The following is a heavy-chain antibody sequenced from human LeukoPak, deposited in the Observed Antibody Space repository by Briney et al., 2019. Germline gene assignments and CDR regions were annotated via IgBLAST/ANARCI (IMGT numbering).Heavy chain of an antibody. V-gene: IGHV4-4*07. CDR1: GVSITNNY. Sequence: SETLSLTCTVSGVSITNNYWSWFRQPAGKGLEWIGRIYFSGRTDYNPSLKSRVTMSTDTSKNEFSLKVRSVTAADTAVYYCVRRLGWFVDGMADPWGQGIRVTVSS. CDR3: VRRLGWFVDGMADP. J-gene: IGHJ5*02. D-gene: IGHD2-21*01. CDR2: IYFSGRT.